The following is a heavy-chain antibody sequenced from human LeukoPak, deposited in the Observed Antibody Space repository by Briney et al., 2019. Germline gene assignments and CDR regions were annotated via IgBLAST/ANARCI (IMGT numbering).Heavy chain of an antibody. CDR1: GYTFTGYY. Sequence: ASVKVSCKASGYTFTGYYMHWVRQAPGQGLEWMGWINPNSGGTNYAQKFQGRVTMTRDTSISTAYMELSRLRSDDTAVYYCACRDGYIDAFGIWGQGTMVTVSS. V-gene: IGHV1-2*02. D-gene: IGHD5-24*01. CDR2: INPNSGGT. CDR3: ACRDGYIDAFGI. J-gene: IGHJ3*02.